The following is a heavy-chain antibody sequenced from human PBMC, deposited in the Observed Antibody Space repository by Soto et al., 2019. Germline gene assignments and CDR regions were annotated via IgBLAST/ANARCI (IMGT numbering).Heavy chain of an antibody. CDR3: AKEGPVVVVVAATLDY. V-gene: IGHV3-23*01. D-gene: IGHD2-15*01. CDR1: GFTFSSYA. CDR2: ISGSGGST. J-gene: IGHJ4*02. Sequence: EVQLLESGGGLVQPGGSLRLSCAASGFTFSSYAMSWVRQAPGKGLEWVSAISGSGGSTYYADSVKGRFTISRDNSKNTLYLQMNSLRGEDTAVYYCAKEGPVVVVVAATLDYWGQGTLVTVSS.